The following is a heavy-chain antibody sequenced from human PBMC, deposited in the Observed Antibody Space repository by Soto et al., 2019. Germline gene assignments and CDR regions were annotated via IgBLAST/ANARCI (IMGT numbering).Heavy chain of an antibody. J-gene: IGHJ3*02. CDR2: IYPGDSDT. CDR3: GRLKPLGYCSGGSYPCAFDI. D-gene: IGHD2-15*01. Sequence: PGESLKISCKGSGYSFTSYWIGWVRQMPGKGLEWMGIIYPGDSDTRYSPSFQGQVTISADKSISTAYLQWSSLKASDTAMYYCGRLKPLGYCSGGSYPCAFDIWGQGTMVTVS. CDR1: GYSFTSYW. V-gene: IGHV5-51*01.